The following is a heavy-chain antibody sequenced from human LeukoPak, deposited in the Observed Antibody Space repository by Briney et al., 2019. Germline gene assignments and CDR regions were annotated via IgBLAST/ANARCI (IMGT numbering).Heavy chain of an antibody. CDR3: AKDSSYYDSSGYYPKGSYYYYYMDV. CDR2: IWYDGSNK. J-gene: IGHJ6*03. V-gene: IGHV3-30*02. D-gene: IGHD3-22*01. Sequence: GGSLRLSCAASGFTFSSYGMHWVRQAPGKGLEWVAFIWYDGSNKYYADSVKGRFTISRDNSKNTLYLQMNSLRAEDTAVYYCAKDSSYYDSSGYYPKGSYYYYYMDVWGKGTTVTISS. CDR1: GFTFSSYG.